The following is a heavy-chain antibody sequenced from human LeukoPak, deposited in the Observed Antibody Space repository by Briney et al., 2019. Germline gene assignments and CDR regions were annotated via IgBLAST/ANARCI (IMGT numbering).Heavy chain of an antibody. V-gene: IGHV3-23*01. Sequence: PGGSLRLSCAVSGFNFSAYAMHWVRQAPGKGLEWVSAISGSGGGTYYADSVKGRFTISRENSKNTLYLQMNSLRAEDTAVYYCAKDPRRVPGYWGQGTLVTVSS. CDR1: GFNFSAYA. CDR3: AKDPRRVPGY. D-gene: IGHD5-24*01. CDR2: ISGSGGGT. J-gene: IGHJ4*02.